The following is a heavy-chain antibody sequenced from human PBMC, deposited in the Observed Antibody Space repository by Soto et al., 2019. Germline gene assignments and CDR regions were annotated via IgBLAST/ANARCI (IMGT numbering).Heavy chain of an antibody. CDR1: GFTFSNFA. Sequence: EVQLLESGGGLVQPGDSLKLSCAASGFTFSNFAMSWVRQVPGRGLEWLSTISASGDTTYDEDSVRGRFTISRDNSKNALFPQMKTLRADDTAVCYCAKDLISSSVWEGVGWDSWGQGTLVTVST. D-gene: IGHD6-13*01. V-gene: IGHV3-23*01. CDR3: AKDLISSSVWEGVGWDS. J-gene: IGHJ4*02. CDR2: ISASGDTT.